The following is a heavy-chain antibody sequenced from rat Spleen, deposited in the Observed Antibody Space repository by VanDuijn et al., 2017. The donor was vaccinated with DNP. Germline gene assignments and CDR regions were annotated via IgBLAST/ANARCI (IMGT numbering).Heavy chain of an antibody. Sequence: EVQLQESGPGLVKPSQSLSLTCSVTGHSITDSYRWNWIRKFPGNKLEWMGYINSAGNTPYNPSLKGRISITRDTSKNQFFLQVNSVTAEDTATYYCASTQFSGDVNWFAYWGQGTLVTVSS. CDR3: ASTQFSGDVNWFAY. D-gene: IGHD1-1*01. J-gene: IGHJ3*01. CDR2: INSAGNT. CDR1: GHSITDSYR. V-gene: IGHV3-3*01.